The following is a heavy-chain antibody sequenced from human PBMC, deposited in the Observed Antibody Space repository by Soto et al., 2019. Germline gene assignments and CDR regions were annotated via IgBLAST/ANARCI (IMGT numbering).Heavy chain of an antibody. D-gene: IGHD3-9*01. J-gene: IGHJ4*02. V-gene: IGHV1-18*01. CDR3: ARDHVHDILTGTTYFDY. CDR2: ISAYNGNT. Sequence: QVQLVQSGAEVKKPGASVKVSCKASGYTFTSYGISWVRQAPGQGLEWMGWISAYNGNTNYAQKLQGRVTMTTDTSTSTAYMELRSLRSDDTAVYYCARDHVHDILTGTTYFDYWGQGTLVTVSS. CDR1: GYTFTSYG.